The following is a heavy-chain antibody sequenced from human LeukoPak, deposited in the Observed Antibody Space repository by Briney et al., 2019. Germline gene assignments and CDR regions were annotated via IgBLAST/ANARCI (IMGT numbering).Heavy chain of an antibody. Sequence: GGSLRLSCAASGFTVSSNYMSWVRQAPGKGLEWVSVIYSGGSTYYAASVKGRFTISRDNSKNTLYLQMNSLRAEDTAVYYCARAPRVERKYYYYYYMDVWGKGTTVTVSS. CDR3: ARAPRVERKYYYYYYMDV. V-gene: IGHV3-53*01. J-gene: IGHJ6*03. CDR2: IYSGGST. CDR1: GFTVSSNY. D-gene: IGHD1-1*01.